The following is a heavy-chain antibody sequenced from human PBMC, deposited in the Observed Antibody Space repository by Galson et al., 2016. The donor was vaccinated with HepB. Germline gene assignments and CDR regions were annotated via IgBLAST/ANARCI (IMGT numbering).Heavy chain of an antibody. Sequence: SVKVSCKASGGTFRSYLISWVRQAPGQGLEWMGGIIPIFGTANYAQKFQGRITITADESASTAAMDLSSLRSGDTAVYYCAANYGSGDFDIWGQGTMLTVSS. CDR2: IIPIFGTA. D-gene: IGHD3-10*01. CDR1: GGTFRSYL. J-gene: IGHJ3*02. CDR3: AANYGSGDFDI. V-gene: IGHV1-69*13.